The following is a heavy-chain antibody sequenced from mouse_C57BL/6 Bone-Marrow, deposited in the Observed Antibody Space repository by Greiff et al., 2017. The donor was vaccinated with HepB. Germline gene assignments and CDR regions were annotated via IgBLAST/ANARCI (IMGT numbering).Heavy chain of an antibody. CDR2: IDPENGDT. J-gene: IGHJ2*01. CDR3: TTSLLRLTGSYYFDY. Sequence: EVQLQHSGAELVRPGASVKLSCTASGFNIKDDYMHWVKQRPEQGLEWIGWIDPENGDTEYASKFQGKATITADTSSNTAYLQLSSLTSEDTAVYYCTTSLLRLTGSYYFDYWGQGTTLTVSS. V-gene: IGHV14-4*01. CDR1: GFNIKDDY. D-gene: IGHD1-2*01.